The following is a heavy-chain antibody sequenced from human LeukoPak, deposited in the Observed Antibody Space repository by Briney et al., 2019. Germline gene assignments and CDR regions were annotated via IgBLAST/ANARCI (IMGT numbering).Heavy chain of an antibody. V-gene: IGHV3-21*01. D-gene: IGHD3-3*01. J-gene: IGHJ4*02. CDR3: AKDHLEWDMSWYFDY. CDR2: ISSSSYI. CDR1: GFTFSSYS. Sequence: GGSLRLSCAASGFTFSSYSMNWVRQAPGKGLEWVSSISSSSYIYYADSVKGRFTISRDSSKNTLYLQMNSLRAEDTAVYYCAKDHLEWDMSWYFDYWGQGTLVTVSS.